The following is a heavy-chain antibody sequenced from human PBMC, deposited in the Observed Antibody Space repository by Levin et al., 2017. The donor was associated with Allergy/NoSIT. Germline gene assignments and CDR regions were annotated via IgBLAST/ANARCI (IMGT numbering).Heavy chain of an antibody. Sequence: GGSLRLSCAVSGFAFGSYAIHWVRQAPGKGLEWVADISDDGSKKYYADSVKGRFTISRDNFKNTLFLQMNSLRVEDTAVYYCAKVRRELVIATDAFDIWGPGTLVTVSS. J-gene: IGHJ3*02. V-gene: IGHV3-30*18. D-gene: IGHD3-22*01. CDR2: ISDDGSKK. CDR1: GFAFGSYA. CDR3: AKVRRELVIATDAFDI.